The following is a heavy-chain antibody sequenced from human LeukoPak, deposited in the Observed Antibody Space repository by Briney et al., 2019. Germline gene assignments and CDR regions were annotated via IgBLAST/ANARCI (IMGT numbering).Heavy chain of an antibody. Sequence: SETLSLTCTVSGGSISSGAYYWTWIRQRPGKGLEWIGYIYYSGSTYYNPSLRSRATISVDTSKNQFSLKLSSVTAADTAVYYCARDPHPYYCTSVSCYENAFDIWGQGTMVTVSS. D-gene: IGHD2-2*01. V-gene: IGHV4-30-4*08. J-gene: IGHJ3*02. CDR1: GGSISSGAYY. CDR2: IYYSGST. CDR3: ARDPHPYYCTSVSCYENAFDI.